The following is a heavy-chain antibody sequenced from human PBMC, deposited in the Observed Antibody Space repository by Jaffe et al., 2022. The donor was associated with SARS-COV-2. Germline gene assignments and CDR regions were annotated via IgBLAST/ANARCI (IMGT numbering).Heavy chain of an antibody. CDR1: GGSISSYY. D-gene: IGHD3-10*01. CDR3: ARARWGVYYFDY. CDR2: IYYSGST. J-gene: IGHJ4*02. V-gene: IGHV4-59*01. Sequence: QVQLQESGPGLVKPSETLSLTCTVSGGSISSYYWSWIRQPPGKGLEWIGYIYYSGSTNYNPSLKSRVTISVDTSKNQFSLKLSSVTAADTAVYYCARARWGVYYFDYWGQGTLVTVSS.